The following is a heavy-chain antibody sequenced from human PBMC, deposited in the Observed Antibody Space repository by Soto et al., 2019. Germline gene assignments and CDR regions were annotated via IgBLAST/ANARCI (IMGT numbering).Heavy chain of an antibody. Sequence: TLSLTCTVSGGSISSGGHYWSWIRQHPGKGLEWIGNIYHRGTTYYNPSLKSRVDISVDTSKNQFSLRLSSVTAADTAEYFCARVWSFPPXGYHSEGGGCNYCGLDVWGQGTTVTVSS. CDR2: IYHRGTT. D-gene: IGHD6-13*01. V-gene: IGHV4-31*03. J-gene: IGHJ6*02. CDR1: GGSISSGGHY. CDR3: ARVWSFPPXGYHSEGGGCNYCGLDV.